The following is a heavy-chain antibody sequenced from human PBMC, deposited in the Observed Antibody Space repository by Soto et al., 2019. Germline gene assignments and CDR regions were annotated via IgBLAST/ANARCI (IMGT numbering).Heavy chain of an antibody. CDR1: GGSFSGYY. J-gene: IGHJ5*02. CDR2: INHSGST. V-gene: IGHV4-34*01. Sequence: SETLSLTCAVYGGSFSGYYWSWIRQPPGKGLEWIGEINHSGSTNYNPSLKSRVTISVDTSKNQFSLKLSSVTAADTAVYYCARGAIAEAGVWFDPWGERNLVTVSS. D-gene: IGHD6-13*01. CDR3: ARGAIAEAGVWFDP.